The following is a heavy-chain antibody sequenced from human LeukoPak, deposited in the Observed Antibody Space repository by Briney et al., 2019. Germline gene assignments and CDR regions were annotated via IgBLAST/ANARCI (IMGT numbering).Heavy chain of an antibody. J-gene: IGHJ5*02. D-gene: IGHD2-8*01. V-gene: IGHV3-9*01. Sequence: GGSLRLSCAASGFTFDDYAMHWARQAPGKGLKWVSGISWNSGSIGYADSVKGRFTISRDNAKNSLYLQMNSLRAEDTALYYCAKTGSRCTNGVCSNWFDPWGQGTLATVSS. CDR2: ISWNSGSI. CDR3: AKTGSRCTNGVCSNWFDP. CDR1: GFTFDDYA.